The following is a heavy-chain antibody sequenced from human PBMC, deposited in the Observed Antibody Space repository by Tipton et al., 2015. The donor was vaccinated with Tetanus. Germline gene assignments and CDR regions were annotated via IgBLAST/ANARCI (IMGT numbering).Heavy chain of an antibody. J-gene: IGHJ3*02. Sequence: GSLRLSCAASGFTFSNYVMHWVRQAPGKGLEWVSNICSGSSTYYADSVKGRFTISRDNSKNTVYLQMSSLRAEDTAVYYCARQWDSVGLSAFDIWGQGTLVTVSS. CDR3: ARQWDSVGLSAFDI. CDR2: ICSGSST. CDR1: GFTFSNYV. V-gene: IGHV3-66*04. D-gene: IGHD1-26*01.